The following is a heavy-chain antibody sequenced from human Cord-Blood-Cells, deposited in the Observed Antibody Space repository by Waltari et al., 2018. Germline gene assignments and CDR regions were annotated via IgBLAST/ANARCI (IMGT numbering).Heavy chain of an antibody. CDR2: IYYSGGT. J-gene: IGHJ4*02. Sequence: QLQLQESGPGLVKPSETLSLTCTVSGGSISSSSYYWGWIRQPPGKGLEWIGGIYYSGGTYYNPTLKSRVTISVDTSKNQFALNVSSVTAADTAVYYCARQSLYGAPCDYWGQGTLVTVSS. V-gene: IGHV4-39*07. CDR1: GGSISSSSYY. CDR3: ARQSLYGAPCDY. D-gene: IGHD4-17*01.